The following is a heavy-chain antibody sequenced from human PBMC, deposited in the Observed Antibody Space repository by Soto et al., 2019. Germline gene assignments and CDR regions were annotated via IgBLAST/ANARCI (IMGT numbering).Heavy chain of an antibody. Sequence: ASVKVSCKASGYTFTSYAMHWVRQAPGQRLDWMGWINAGNGNTKYSQKFQGRVTITRDTSARTAYMELTSLRSEDTAVYYCARLTSIAARPSYYYYYGMDVWGQGTTVTVSS. D-gene: IGHD6-6*01. CDR2: INAGNGNT. J-gene: IGHJ6*02. CDR3: ARLTSIAARPSYYYYYGMDV. V-gene: IGHV1-3*01. CDR1: GYTFTSYA.